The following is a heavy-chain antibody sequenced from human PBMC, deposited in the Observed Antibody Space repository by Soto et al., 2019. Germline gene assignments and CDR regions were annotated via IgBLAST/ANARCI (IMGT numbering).Heavy chain of an antibody. CDR2: LKKAGSEK. D-gene: IGHD6-25*01. CDR1: GFTFSAYW. V-gene: IGHV3-7*01. CDR3: AREKRANGYFDY. Sequence: EVQLVETGRGLVQTGGSLRLACAASGFTFSAYWMSWDRQAPGKGLEWVANLKKAGSEKYYVDSVTGRFIISIDVAKNSLFLQVNSLRVEDTAVYYCAREKRANGYFDYWGQGTLVTVSS. J-gene: IGHJ4*02.